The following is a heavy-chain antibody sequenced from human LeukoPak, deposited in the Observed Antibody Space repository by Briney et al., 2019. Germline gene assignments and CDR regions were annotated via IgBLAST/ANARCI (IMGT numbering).Heavy chain of an antibody. D-gene: IGHD3-10*01. Sequence: ASVKVSCKASGYTFTSHYLHWVRQAPGQGPEWMGIINPSGGSTTYAQKFQGRVTITTDESTSTAYMELSSLRSEDTAVYYCAKAGGLLWFGELWGQGTLVTVSS. CDR3: AKAGGLLWFGEL. J-gene: IGHJ4*02. CDR2: INPSGGST. V-gene: IGHV1-46*01. CDR1: GYTFTSHY.